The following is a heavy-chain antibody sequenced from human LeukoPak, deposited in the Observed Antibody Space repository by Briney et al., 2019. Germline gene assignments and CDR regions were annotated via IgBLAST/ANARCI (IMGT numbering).Heavy chain of an antibody. CDR3: ARDLAYYDFWSGYLGGGGNDY. J-gene: IGHJ4*02. CDR1: GYTFTSYG. CDR2: ISAYNVNT. Sequence: ASVKVSCKASGYTFTSYGISWVRQAPGRGLEWMGWISAYNVNTNYAQKPQGRVTMTTDTSTSTAYMELRSLRSDDTAVYYCARDLAYYDFWSGYLGGGGNDYWGQGTLVTVSS. V-gene: IGHV1-18*01. D-gene: IGHD3-3*01.